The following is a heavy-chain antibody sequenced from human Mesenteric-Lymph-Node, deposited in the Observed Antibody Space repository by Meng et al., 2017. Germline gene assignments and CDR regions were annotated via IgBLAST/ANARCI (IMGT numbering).Heavy chain of an antibody. CDR2: INHSGST. Sequence: GSLRLSCTVSGGSISSYYWSWIRQPPGKGLEWIGEINHSGSTNYNPSLKSRVTISVDTSKNQFSLKLSSVTAADTAVYYCASPEGTTGRRWFAFDYWGQGTLVTSPQ. V-gene: IGHV4-59*12. J-gene: IGHJ4*02. D-gene: IGHD4-17*01. CDR3: ASPEGTTGRRWFAFDY. CDR1: GGSISSYY.